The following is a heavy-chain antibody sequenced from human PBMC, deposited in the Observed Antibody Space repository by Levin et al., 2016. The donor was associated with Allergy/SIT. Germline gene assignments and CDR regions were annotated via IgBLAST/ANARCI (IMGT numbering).Heavy chain of an antibody. CDR2: ISSSGDI. Sequence: GESLKISCAASGFTFSDYSMKWIRQAPGKGLEWVSYISSSGDIYYADSVKGRFTISRDNAKNSLFLQMNSLRADDTAVYYCASDSSSSYYGVDVWGQGTTVTVSS. CDR3: ASDSSSSYYGVDV. J-gene: IGHJ6*02. CDR1: GFTFSDYS. V-gene: IGHV3-69-1*01. D-gene: IGHD6-13*01.